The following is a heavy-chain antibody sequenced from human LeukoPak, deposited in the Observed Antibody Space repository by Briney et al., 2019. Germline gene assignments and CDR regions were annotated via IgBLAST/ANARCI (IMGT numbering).Heavy chain of an antibody. V-gene: IGHV4-30-4*08. Sequence: SETLSLTCTVSGGSISSGDYCWSWIRQPPGKGLEWIGYIYYSGSTYYNPSLKSRITISVDTSKTQFSLKLSSVIAADTAVYFCAREFLRVNAFDIWGQGTMVTVSS. J-gene: IGHJ3*02. CDR3: AREFLRVNAFDI. CDR2: IYYSGST. D-gene: IGHD4-17*01. CDR1: GGSISSGDYC.